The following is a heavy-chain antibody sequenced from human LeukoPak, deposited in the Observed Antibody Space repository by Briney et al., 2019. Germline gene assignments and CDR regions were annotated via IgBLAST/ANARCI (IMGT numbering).Heavy chain of an antibody. V-gene: IGHV3-74*01. J-gene: IGHJ4*02. CDR3: ATLGPPIY. Sequence: TGGSLRLSCAASGFTFSSYWMHWVRQAPGKGLMWVSRISSDASSILYADSVKGRFTISRDNAKNTLYLQMNSPRAEDTAVNYCATLGPPIYWGQGALVTVSS. CDR1: GFTFSSYW. CDR2: ISSDASSI.